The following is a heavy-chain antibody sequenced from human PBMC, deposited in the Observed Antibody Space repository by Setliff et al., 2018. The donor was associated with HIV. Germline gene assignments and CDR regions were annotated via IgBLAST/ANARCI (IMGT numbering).Heavy chain of an antibody. CDR2: IGTGGDT. CDR3: AREIQVVYTGGHYFYYMDV. J-gene: IGHJ6*03. Sequence: PGGSLRLSCEASGFIFSSHDFHWVRQAAGQGLEWVSAIGTGGDTYYVDSVKGRFTISRDNARNSLYLQMNNLGAGDTAVYYCAREIQVVYTGGHYFYYMDVWGKGTTVTVSS. D-gene: IGHD3-16*01. CDR1: GFIFSSHD. V-gene: IGHV3-13*01.